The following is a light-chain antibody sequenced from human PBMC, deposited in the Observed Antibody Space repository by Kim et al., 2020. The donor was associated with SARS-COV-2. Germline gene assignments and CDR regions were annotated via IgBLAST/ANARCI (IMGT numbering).Light chain of an antibody. CDR2: NDN. Sequence: ELTQPPSTSGTPGQRVTISCSGSSSNVGRHFVYWYQQLPGTAPKVFIYNDNQRPSGVPDRFSGSRSGTSASLAISGLQSEDEADYYCATWDVSLNGWVFGGGTQLTVL. V-gene: IGLV1-44*01. CDR1: SSNVGRHF. CDR3: ATWDVSLNGWV. J-gene: IGLJ3*02.